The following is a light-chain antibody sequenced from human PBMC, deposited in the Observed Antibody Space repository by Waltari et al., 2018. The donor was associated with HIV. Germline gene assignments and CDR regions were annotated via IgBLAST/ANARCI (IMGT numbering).Light chain of an antibody. CDR2: GVN. V-gene: IGLV2-14*01. J-gene: IGLJ2*01. CDR1: NTDIGLYNL. CDR3: SSYTNSDILL. Sequence: QSALTQPASVSGSPGQSITISCTGANTDIGLYNLVSWYRQHPAKAPQLVIYGVNTRPSGVSDRFSCSKSGNTASLTISSLQAEDEADYYCSSYTNSDILLFGGGTKLTVL.